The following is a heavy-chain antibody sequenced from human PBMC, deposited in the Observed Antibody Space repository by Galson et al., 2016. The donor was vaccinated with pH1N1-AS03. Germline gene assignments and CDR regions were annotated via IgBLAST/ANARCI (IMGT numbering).Heavy chain of an antibody. CDR2: ISGSRDRI. CDR1: GFTFSDYA. D-gene: IGHD6-19*01. Sequence: SLRLSCAASGFTFSDYAMSWVRQAPGKGLEWVSAISGSRDRIYYIDAVKGRFTTSRDNFKNILYLQMNSLRAEDTAVYFCAREQKSTRGWYTVDYWGQGTVVTVSS. J-gene: IGHJ4*02. V-gene: IGHV3-23*01. CDR3: AREQKSTRGWYTVDY.